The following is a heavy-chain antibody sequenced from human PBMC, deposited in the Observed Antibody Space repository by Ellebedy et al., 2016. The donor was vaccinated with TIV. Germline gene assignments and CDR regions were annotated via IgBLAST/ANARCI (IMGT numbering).Heavy chain of an antibody. CDR2: ISGINGPI. V-gene: IGHV3-48*01. D-gene: IGHD3-16*01. Sequence: GESLKISXAASGFTFSSYAMTWVRQAPGKGLEWVSYISGINGPIHYADSVKGRFTISRDKAKNLMYLQMNSLRADDTAIYYCASRLGIGPWGQGTLVTVSS. CDR1: GFTFSSYA. J-gene: IGHJ5*02. CDR3: ASRLGIGP.